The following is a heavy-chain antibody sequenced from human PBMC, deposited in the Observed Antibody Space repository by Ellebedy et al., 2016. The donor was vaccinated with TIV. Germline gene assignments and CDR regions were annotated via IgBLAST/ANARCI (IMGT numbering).Heavy chain of an antibody. CDR1: GFTFSTYA. CDR2: IVGGGA. CDR3: AKDRTAGDGYWVFDS. D-gene: IGHD5-18*01. J-gene: IGHJ4*02. V-gene: IGHV3-23*01. Sequence: PGGSLRLSCAASGFTFSTYAMSWVRQAPGKGLEWVSGIVGGGAERYADSVKGRFTISRDNSKNTVDLQIKSLRDEDTAVYFCAKDRTAGDGYWVFDSWGQGTLVTVSS.